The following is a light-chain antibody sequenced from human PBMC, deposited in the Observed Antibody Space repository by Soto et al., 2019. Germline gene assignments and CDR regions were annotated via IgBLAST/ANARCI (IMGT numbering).Light chain of an antibody. Sequence: EVVLTQSPLSLPVTVGQPATVSCRSSQSLLFFIGSTYLNWFHQRPGQPPRRLISEVSNRDSGVPERFSGSGSGTDFTLEISRVEAEDVGLFYCMQGSNCPLTFGRGTRVEIK. CDR1: QSLLFFIGSTY. J-gene: IGKJ4*01. CDR3: MQGSNCPLT. CDR2: EVS. V-gene: IGKV2-30*01.